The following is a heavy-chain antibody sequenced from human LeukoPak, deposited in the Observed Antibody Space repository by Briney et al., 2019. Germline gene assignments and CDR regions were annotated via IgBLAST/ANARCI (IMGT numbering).Heavy chain of an antibody. Sequence: GGSLRLSCAVSGFIFSNHGMHWVRQAPGKGLEWVSVISYDGRKNYYADSVKGRFTISRDNSKNTLYPQMNSLRAEDTALYYCAKENTNAMDYFDYWGQGTLVTVSS. CDR3: AKENTNAMDYFDY. CDR2: ISYDGRKN. CDR1: GFIFSNHG. J-gene: IGHJ4*02. V-gene: IGHV3-30*18.